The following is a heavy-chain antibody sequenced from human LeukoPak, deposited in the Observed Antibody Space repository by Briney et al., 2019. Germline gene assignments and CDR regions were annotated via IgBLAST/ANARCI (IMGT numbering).Heavy chain of an antibody. Sequence: SETLSLTCTVSGGSISSSSYYWGWIRQPPGKGLEWIGSIYYSGSTYYNPSLKSRVTISVDTSKNQFSLKLSSVTAADTAVYYCARSPYYYDSSGYYYAGSFDYWGQGTLVTVSS. D-gene: IGHD3-22*01. CDR3: ARSPYYYDSSGYYYAGSFDY. J-gene: IGHJ4*02. CDR2: IYYSGST. V-gene: IGHV4-39*01. CDR1: GGSISSSSYY.